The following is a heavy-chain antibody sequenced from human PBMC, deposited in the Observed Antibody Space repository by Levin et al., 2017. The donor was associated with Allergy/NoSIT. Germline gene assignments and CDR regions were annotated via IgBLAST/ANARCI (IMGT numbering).Heavy chain of an antibody. D-gene: IGHD6-6*01. Sequence: SETLSLTCTVSGGSISSGGYYWSWIRQHPGKGLEWIGYIYYSGITYYNPSLKSRVTISVDTSKNHFSLKLSSVTAADTAVYYCARVHSSSSFFDYWGQGTLVTVSS. CDR1: GGSISSGGYY. J-gene: IGHJ4*02. CDR3: ARVHSSSSFFDY. CDR2: IYYSGIT. V-gene: IGHV4-31*03.